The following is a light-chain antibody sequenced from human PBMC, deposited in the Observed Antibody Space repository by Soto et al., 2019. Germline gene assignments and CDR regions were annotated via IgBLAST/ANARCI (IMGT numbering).Light chain of an antibody. V-gene: IGKV3-20*01. J-gene: IGKJ2*01. CDR1: QRVSSSY. Sequence: EIVLTQSPGTLSLPPGERATLSCRASQRVSSSYLAWYQQKPGQAPRLLIYGASSRATGIPDRFSGSGSGTDFTLTISRLEREDFAVYYWQQYGSSPPYTFGQGTKLEIK. CDR3: QQYGSSPPYT. CDR2: GAS.